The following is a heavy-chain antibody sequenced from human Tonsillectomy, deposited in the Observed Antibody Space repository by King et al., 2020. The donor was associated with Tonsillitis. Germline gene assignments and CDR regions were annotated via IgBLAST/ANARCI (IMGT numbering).Heavy chain of an antibody. CDR2: SYPGDSNT. J-gene: IGHJ4*02. CDR1: GYSFTNYW. Sequence: QLVQSGAEVKKPGESLKISCKGSGYSFTNYWIGWVRQMPGKGLEWMGISYPGDSNTRYSPSFLGQVTISADKSISTAYLQWSSLKASDTAMYYCARWGITIFGVVIAFDYWGQGILVTVSS. D-gene: IGHD3-3*01. V-gene: IGHV5-51*01. CDR3: ARWGITIFGVVIAFDY.